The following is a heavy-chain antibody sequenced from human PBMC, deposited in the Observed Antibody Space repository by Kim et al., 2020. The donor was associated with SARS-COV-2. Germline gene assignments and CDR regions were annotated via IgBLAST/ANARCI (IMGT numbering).Heavy chain of an antibody. CDR2: ISGSGGST. J-gene: IGHJ4*02. V-gene: IGHV3-23*01. D-gene: IGHD3-22*01. CDR1: GFTFSSYA. Sequence: GGSLRLSCAASGFTFSSYAMSWVRQAPGKGLEWVSAISGSGGSTYYADSVKGRFTISRDNSKNTLYLQMNSLRAEDTAVYYCAKDGLGYYDSSGYYYWGQGTLVTVSS. CDR3: AKDGLGYYDSSGYYY.